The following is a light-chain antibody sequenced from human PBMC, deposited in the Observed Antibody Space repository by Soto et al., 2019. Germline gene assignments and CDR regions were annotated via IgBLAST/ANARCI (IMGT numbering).Light chain of an antibody. CDR3: SLYTSSSTLVV. CDR1: SSDVGGYNY. Sequence: QSVLTQPASVSGSPGQSITISCTGTSSDVGGYNYVSWYQQHPGKAPKLMIYDVSNRPSGVSNRFSGSKSGKTASLTISWLQAEDEAEYYCSLYTSSSTLVVFGTGTKVTVL. V-gene: IGLV2-14*01. J-gene: IGLJ1*01. CDR2: DVS.